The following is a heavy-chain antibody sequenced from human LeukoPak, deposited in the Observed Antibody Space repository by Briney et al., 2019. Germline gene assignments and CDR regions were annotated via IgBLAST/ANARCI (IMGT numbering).Heavy chain of an antibody. V-gene: IGHV3-23*01. Sequence: PGGSLRLSCAASGFTFSSYAMSWVRQAPGKGLEWVSAISGSGGSTYYADSVKGRFTISRDNSKNTLYLQMNSLRAEDTAVYYCAKESLDYYDRSGYYYILAFDYWGQGTLVTVFS. CDR1: GFTFSSYA. J-gene: IGHJ4*02. D-gene: IGHD3-22*01. CDR2: ISGSGGST. CDR3: AKESLDYYDRSGYYYILAFDY.